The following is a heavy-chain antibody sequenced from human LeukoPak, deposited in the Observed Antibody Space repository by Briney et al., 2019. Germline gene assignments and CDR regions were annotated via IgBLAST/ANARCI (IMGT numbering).Heavy chain of an antibody. V-gene: IGHV3-74*03. Sequence: PGGSLRLSCAASGFTFSSYYMHRVRQAPGKGLVWVSRLDGDGSTTKYADSAKGRFTISRDNARNMLYLQMNSLGAEDTAVYYCARGIYGDSVAFDHWGQGTLVTVSS. CDR3: ARGIYGDSVAFDH. CDR2: LDGDGSTT. CDR1: GFTFSSYY. D-gene: IGHD4-17*01. J-gene: IGHJ4*02.